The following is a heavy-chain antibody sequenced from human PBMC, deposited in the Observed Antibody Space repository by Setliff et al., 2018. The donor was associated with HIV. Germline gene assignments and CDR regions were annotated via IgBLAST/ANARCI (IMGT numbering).Heavy chain of an antibody. CDR1: GYTFSDYD. CDR2: ISGYSGHT. V-gene: IGHV1-18*01. Sequence: GASVKVSCKASGYTFSDYDVAWVRQAPGQGLEWMGWISGYSGHTSYAQKFQGRVTMTTDTSTSTAYMELRNLRSDDTVVYYCARGGITFGGVIADAFDIWGQGTMVTVSS. J-gene: IGHJ3*02. D-gene: IGHD3-16*02. CDR3: ARGGITFGGVIADAFDI.